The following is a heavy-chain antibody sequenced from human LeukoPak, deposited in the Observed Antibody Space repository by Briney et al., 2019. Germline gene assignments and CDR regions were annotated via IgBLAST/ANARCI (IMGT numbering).Heavy chain of an antibody. D-gene: IGHD3-3*01. CDR2: INHSGST. Sequence: SETLSLTCAVYGGSFSGYYWSWIRQPPGKGLEWIGEINHSGSTNYNPSLKSRVTISLDTSKNQFSLKLSSVTAADTAVYYCARALNDFWSGYSDYWGQGTLVTVSS. J-gene: IGHJ4*02. CDR1: GGSFSGYY. V-gene: IGHV4-34*01. CDR3: ARALNDFWSGYSDY.